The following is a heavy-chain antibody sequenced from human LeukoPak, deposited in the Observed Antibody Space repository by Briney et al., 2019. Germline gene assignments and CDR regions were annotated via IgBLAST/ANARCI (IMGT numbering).Heavy chain of an antibody. D-gene: IGHD1-26*01. CDR1: GYTFTGYY. CDR2: INPNSGGT. Sequence: GASVKVSCKASGYTFTGYYMHWVRQAPGQGLEWMGWINPNSGGTNYAQKFQGRVTMTRDTSISTAYMELSRPRSDDTAVYYCARNRVGATHWDAFDIWGQGTMVTVSS. CDR3: ARNRVGATHWDAFDI. V-gene: IGHV1-2*02. J-gene: IGHJ3*02.